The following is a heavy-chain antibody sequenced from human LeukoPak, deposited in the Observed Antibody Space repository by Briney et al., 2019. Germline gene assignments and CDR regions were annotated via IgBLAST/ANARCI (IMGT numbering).Heavy chain of an antibody. V-gene: IGHV4-30-2*01. J-gene: IGHJ4*02. CDR1: GDSFRSGFYY. CDR3: ATGVATITTGVVSYFAK. CDR2: IYFAGYT. Sequence: PSETLSLTCSVSGDSFRSGFYYSWIRQPPGKGLEGIGYIYFAGYTYYNPSLNSRVTISMDRSKNQFSLKLSSVTAADTAVYYCATGVATITTGVVSYFAKWGQGTLVTVSS. D-gene: IGHD5-12*01.